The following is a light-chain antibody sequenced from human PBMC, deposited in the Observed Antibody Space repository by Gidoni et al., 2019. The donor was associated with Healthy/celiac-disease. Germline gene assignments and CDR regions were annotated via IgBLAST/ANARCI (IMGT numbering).Light chain of an antibody. CDR1: QSVSSN. Sequence: EIVMTQSPATLSVSPGERATLSCRASQSVSSNLAWYQQKPGQAPRLLIYGAFTRATGIPARFSGSGSGTEFTLTISSLQSEDFAVYLNQQYNNWPPYTFGQGTKLEIK. CDR2: GAF. J-gene: IGKJ2*01. V-gene: IGKV3-15*01. CDR3: QQYNNWPPYT.